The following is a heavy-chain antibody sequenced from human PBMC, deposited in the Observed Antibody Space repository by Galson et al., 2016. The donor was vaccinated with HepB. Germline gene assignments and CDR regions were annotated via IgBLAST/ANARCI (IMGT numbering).Heavy chain of an antibody. D-gene: IGHD1/OR15-1a*01. CDR3: AKGTTLQVHFGYFDH. CDR1: GFTFSSYA. V-gene: IGHV3-23*01. Sequence: SLRLSCAASGFTFSSYAMSWVRQAPGKGLEWVSGISDSGGNTYFAASVKGRFTISRDNSRNTLYLQMNSLRVEDTAVYYCAKGTTLQVHFGYFDHWGQGTLVTVSS. CDR2: ISDSGGNT. J-gene: IGHJ4*02.